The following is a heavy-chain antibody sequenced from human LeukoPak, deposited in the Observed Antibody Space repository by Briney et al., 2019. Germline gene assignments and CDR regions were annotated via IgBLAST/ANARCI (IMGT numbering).Heavy chain of an antibody. V-gene: IGHV3-21*01. Sequence: GGSLRLSCAASGFTFSSYSMNWVRQAPGKGLEWVSSITSSNSLYYADSEKGRFTISRDNAQNSVYLQMNSLRAEDTAVYYCARASAGNFGQWGQGTLVTVSS. CDR2: ITSSNSL. CDR1: GFTFSSYS. J-gene: IGHJ4*02. D-gene: IGHD4-23*01. CDR3: ARASAGNFGQ.